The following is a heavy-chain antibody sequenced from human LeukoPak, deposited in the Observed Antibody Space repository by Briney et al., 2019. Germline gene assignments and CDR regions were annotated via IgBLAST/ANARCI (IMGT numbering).Heavy chain of an antibody. CDR1: GGSISSSNW. V-gene: IGHV4-4*02. D-gene: IGHD6-13*01. Sequence: PSETLSLTCAVSGGSISSSNWWRWVRQPPGKGLEWIGEIYHSGSTNYNPSLKGRVTISVDKSKNQFSLKLRSVTDADTAVYYCARVTGYRIEDFFAYWGQGTLVTVSS. J-gene: IGHJ4*02. CDR2: IYHSGST. CDR3: ARVTGYRIEDFFAY.